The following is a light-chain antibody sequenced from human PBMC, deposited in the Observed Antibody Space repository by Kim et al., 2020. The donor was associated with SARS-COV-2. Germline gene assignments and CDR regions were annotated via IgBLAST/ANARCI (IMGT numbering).Light chain of an antibody. Sequence: EIVLSQSPGTLSLSPGERATLSCRASQSVSSSYLAWYQQKPGQAPRLLIYGASSRATGIPDRFSGSGSGTDFTLTISRLETEDFAVYYCQQFETFGQGAKMDIK. V-gene: IGKV3-20*01. CDR3: QQFET. CDR2: GAS. CDR1: QSVSSSY. J-gene: IGKJ1*01.